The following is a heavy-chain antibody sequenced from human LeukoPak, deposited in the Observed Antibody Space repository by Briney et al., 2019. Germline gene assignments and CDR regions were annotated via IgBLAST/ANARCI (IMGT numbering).Heavy chain of an antibody. D-gene: IGHD2-2*01. Sequence: ASVKVSCKVSGYTLTELSMHWVRQAPGKGLEWMGGFDPEDGETIYAQKFQGRVTMTEDTSTDTAYMELSSLRSEDTAVYYCARGRGYCSSTSCRNWFDPWGQGTLVTVSS. CDR2: FDPEDGET. CDR3: ARGRGYCSSTSCRNWFDP. CDR1: GYTLTELS. V-gene: IGHV1-24*01. J-gene: IGHJ5*02.